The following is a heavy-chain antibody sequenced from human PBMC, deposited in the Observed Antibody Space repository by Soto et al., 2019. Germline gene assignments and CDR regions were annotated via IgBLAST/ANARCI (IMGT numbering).Heavy chain of an antibody. Sequence: GASVKVSCKASGGTFSSYAISWVRQAPGQGLEWMGGIIPIFGTANYAQKFQGRVTITADESTSTAYMELSSLRSEDTAVYYCARVPHYGDYVGGWFDPWGQGTLVTVSS. CDR1: GGTFSSYA. CDR2: IIPIFGTA. D-gene: IGHD4-17*01. V-gene: IGHV1-69*13. CDR3: ARVPHYGDYVGGWFDP. J-gene: IGHJ5*02.